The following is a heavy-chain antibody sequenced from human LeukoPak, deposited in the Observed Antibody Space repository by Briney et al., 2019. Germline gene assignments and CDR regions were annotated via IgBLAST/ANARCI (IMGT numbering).Heavy chain of an antibody. CDR1: GYTFTSYD. D-gene: IGHD6-13*01. V-gene: IGHV1-8*01. J-gene: IGHJ6*02. CDR2: MNPNGGNT. CDR3: AIAAAGTYYYYGMDV. Sequence: ASVKVSCKASGYTFTSYDIDWVRQATGQGLGWMGWMNPNGGNTGYAQKFQGRVTMTRNTSISTAYMELSSLRSEDTAVYYCAIAAAGTYYYYGMDVWGQGTTVTVSS.